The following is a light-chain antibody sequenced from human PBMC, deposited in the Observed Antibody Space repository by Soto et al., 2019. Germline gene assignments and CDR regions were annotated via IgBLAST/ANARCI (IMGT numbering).Light chain of an antibody. CDR2: AAS. V-gene: IGKV1-39*01. CDR1: QGISTY. J-gene: IGKJ3*01. Sequence: RWTSSVSASVVEGVTIACGVSQGISTYLHWYQQKPGKAPKLLIHAASSVQSGVPSRFSGSGSGTDFTLTISSLQPEDFATYYCQQSYRAPLTFGPRTKVDI. CDR3: QQSYRAPLT.